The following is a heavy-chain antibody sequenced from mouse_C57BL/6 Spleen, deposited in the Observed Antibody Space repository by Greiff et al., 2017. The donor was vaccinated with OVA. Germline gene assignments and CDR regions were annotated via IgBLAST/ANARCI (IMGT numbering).Heavy chain of an antibody. J-gene: IGHJ2*01. Sequence: EVQRVESGGGLVQPGGSLKLSCAASGFTFSDYYMYWVRQTPEKRLEWVAYISNGGGSTYYPDTVKGRFTISRDNAKNTLYLQMSRLKSEDTAMYYCARHSYFDYWGQGTTLTVSS. V-gene: IGHV5-12*01. CDR3: ARHSYFDY. CDR2: ISNGGGST. CDR1: GFTFSDYY.